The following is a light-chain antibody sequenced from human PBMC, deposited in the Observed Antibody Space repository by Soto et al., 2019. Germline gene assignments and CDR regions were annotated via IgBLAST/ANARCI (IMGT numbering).Light chain of an antibody. Sequence: EIVLTQSPGTLSLSPGERPTLSCRATQSVSSSYLAWYQQKPGQAPRLLIYGASSRATGIPDRFSGSGSGTDFTLTISRLEPEDFAVYYCQPYGSSPWTFGQGTKVEIK. CDR3: QPYGSSPWT. CDR1: QSVSSSY. CDR2: GAS. V-gene: IGKV3-20*01. J-gene: IGKJ1*01.